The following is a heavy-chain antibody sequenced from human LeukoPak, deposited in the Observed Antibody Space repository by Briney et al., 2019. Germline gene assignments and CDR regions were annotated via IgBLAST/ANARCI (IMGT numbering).Heavy chain of an antibody. CDR1: GYSFTSYW. CDR2: IYPGDSDT. J-gene: IGHJ3*02. V-gene: IGHV5-51*01. D-gene: IGHD3-10*01. CDR3: ARRNYGSGSYPSYSFDI. Sequence: GESLKISCKGSGYSFTSYWIGWVRQMPGKGLEWMGIIYPGDSDTRYSPSFQGQVTISADKSISTAYLQWSSLKASDTAMYYCARRNYGSGSYPSYSFDIWGQGTMVTVSS.